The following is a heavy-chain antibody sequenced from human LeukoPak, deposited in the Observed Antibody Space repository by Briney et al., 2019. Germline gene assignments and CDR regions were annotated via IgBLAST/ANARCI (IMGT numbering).Heavy chain of an antibody. CDR1: GGTFSSYA. CDR3: AREAPISDSGNYYKSLGY. D-gene: IGHD3-10*01. V-gene: IGHV1-69*13. Sequence: SVKVSCKASGGTFSSYAISWVRQAPGQGLEWMGGIIPIFGTANYAQKFQGRVTITADESTSTAYMELSSLRSEDTAVYYCAREAPISDSGNYYKSLGYWGQGTLVTVSS. J-gene: IGHJ4*02. CDR2: IIPIFGTA.